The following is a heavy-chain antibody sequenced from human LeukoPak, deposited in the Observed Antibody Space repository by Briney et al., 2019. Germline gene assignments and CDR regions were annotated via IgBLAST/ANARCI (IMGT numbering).Heavy chain of an antibody. CDR2: ISGSGGST. CDR1: GFTFSSYA. CDR3: ARDRLYGDYKTEFDS. D-gene: IGHD4-17*01. J-gene: IGHJ4*02. Sequence: GGSLRLSCAASGFTFSSYAMSWVRQAPGKGLEWVSAISGSGGSTYYADSVKGRFTISRDNSKNTLYLEMNSLRAEDTAVYYCARDRLYGDYKTEFDSWGQGTLVTVSS. V-gene: IGHV3-23*01.